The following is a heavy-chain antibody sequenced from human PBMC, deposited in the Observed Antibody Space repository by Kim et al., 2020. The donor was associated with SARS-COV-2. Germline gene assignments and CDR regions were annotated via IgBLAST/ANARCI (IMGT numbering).Heavy chain of an antibody. CDR2: IHYSGST. V-gene: IGHV4-39*02. Sequence: SETLSLTCSVSGGSISSTDYYWGWILQPPGKGLQWIGNIHYSGSTYYNPSLTSRVTISVDTSKNHFSLKLSSVTAADTALYYCARVEAASGRPSFDSWGQGSPVTVSS. CDR1: GGSISSTDYY. J-gene: IGHJ4*02. D-gene: IGHD6-13*01. CDR3: ARVEAASGRPSFDS.